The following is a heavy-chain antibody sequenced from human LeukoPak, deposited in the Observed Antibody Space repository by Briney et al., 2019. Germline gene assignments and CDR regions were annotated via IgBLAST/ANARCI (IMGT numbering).Heavy chain of an antibody. D-gene: IGHD6-19*01. J-gene: IGHJ3*02. CDR1: GGSISSGGYY. CDR2: INHSGST. CDR3: ARDFRVYAVAGKSAFDI. V-gene: IGHV4-30-2*01. Sequence: SQTLSLTCTVSGGSISSGGYYWSWIRQPPGKGLEWIGEINHSGSTNYNPSLKSRVTISVDTSKNQFSLKLSSVTAADTAVYYCARDFRVYAVAGKSAFDIWGQGTMVTVSS.